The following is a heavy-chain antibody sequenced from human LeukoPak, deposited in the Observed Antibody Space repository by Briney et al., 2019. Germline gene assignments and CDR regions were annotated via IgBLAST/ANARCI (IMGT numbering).Heavy chain of an antibody. D-gene: IGHD3-22*01. CDR1: GGSISSSNW. Sequence: SETLSLTCAVSGGSISSSNWWSWVRQPPGKGLEWIGEIYHSGSTNYKPSLKSRVTISVDKSKNQFSLKLSSVTAADTAVYYCATGIYYYDSSGLDYWGQGTLVTVSS. CDR2: IYHSGST. J-gene: IGHJ4*02. V-gene: IGHV4-4*02. CDR3: ATGIYYYDSSGLDY.